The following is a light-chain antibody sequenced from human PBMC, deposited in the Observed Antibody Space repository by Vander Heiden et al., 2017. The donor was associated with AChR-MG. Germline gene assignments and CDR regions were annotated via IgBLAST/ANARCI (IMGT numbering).Light chain of an antibody. CDR1: SSNIGAGYD. CDR2: GNS. CDR3: QSYDSSLSAVV. Sequence: QSVLTQPPSVSGAPGQRVTISCTGSSSNIGAGYDVHWYQQLPETAPKLLMYGNSNRPSGVPDRFSGSKSGSSASLAITGLQAEDEADYYCQSYDSSLSAVVFGGGTKLTVL. J-gene: IGLJ2*01. V-gene: IGLV1-40*01.